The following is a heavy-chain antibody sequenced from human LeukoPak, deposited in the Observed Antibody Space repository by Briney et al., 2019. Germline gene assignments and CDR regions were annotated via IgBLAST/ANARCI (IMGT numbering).Heavy chain of an antibody. CDR1: GGSISSYY. D-gene: IGHD4-23*01. Sequence: SETLSLTCTVSGGSISSYYWSWIRQPPGKGLEWIGYIYYSGGTNYNPSLKSRVTISVDTSKNQFSLKLSSVTAADTAVYYCARGLSTVVTPWGYWGQGTLVTVSS. V-gene: IGHV4-59*01. J-gene: IGHJ4*02. CDR3: ARGLSTVVTPWGY. CDR2: IYYSGGT.